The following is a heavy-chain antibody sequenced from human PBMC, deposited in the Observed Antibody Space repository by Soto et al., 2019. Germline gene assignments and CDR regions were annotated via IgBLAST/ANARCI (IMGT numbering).Heavy chain of an antibody. D-gene: IGHD3-3*01. Sequence: QLQLVQSGPEVKKPGTSVKVSCKASGFTFTSSAVQWVRQARGQRLEWIGWIVVGSGNTNYAQKFQERVTITRDMSTSTAYMELSSLRSDDTAVYYCAADEVLRLAYYYGMDVWGQGTTVTVSS. CDR3: AADEVLRLAYYYGMDV. V-gene: IGHV1-58*01. J-gene: IGHJ6*02. CDR1: GFTFTSSA. CDR2: IVVGSGNT.